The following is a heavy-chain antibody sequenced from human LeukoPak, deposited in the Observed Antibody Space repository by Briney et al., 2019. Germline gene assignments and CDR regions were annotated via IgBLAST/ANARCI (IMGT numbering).Heavy chain of an antibody. V-gene: IGHV3-64*01. CDR3: ARWRHGSGYYYDD. CDR1: GFTFSSYT. D-gene: IGHD3-22*01. J-gene: IGHJ4*02. CDR2: ISSNGGST. Sequence: PGGSLRLSCAASGFTFSSYTMHWVRQAPGKGLEYVSAISSNGGSTYYANSVKGRFTISRDNSKNTLYLQMGSLRAEDMAVYYCARWRHGSGYYYDDWGQGTLVTVSS.